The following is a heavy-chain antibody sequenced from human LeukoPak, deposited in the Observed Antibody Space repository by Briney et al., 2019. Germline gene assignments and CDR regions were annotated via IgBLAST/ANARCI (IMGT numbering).Heavy chain of an antibody. CDR1: GFVFSMYG. J-gene: IGHJ4*02. CDR3: AKDRAGAADY. CDR2: ISDDGSRS. D-gene: IGHD6-19*01. Sequence: PGGSLRLSCEASGFVFSMYGMHWVRQAPGKGLEWVAVISDDGSRSYFANSVKGRFTMSKDNSKNTVYLQMNRLRPDDTAVYFCAKDRAGAADYWGQGTRVIVSS. V-gene: IGHV3-30*18.